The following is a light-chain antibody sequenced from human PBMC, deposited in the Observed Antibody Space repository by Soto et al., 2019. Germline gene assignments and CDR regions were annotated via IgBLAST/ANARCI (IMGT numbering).Light chain of an antibody. Sequence: EIVLTQSPGTLSLSPGERATLSCRASQSVSSSYLAWYQQQPGQAPRLLIYGASIRATGTPDRFSGSGSGTDFTLTISRLEPEDFAVYYCQQYDDSPGTFGQGAKVEIK. V-gene: IGKV3-20*01. CDR2: GAS. CDR3: QQYDDSPGT. J-gene: IGKJ1*01. CDR1: QSVSSSY.